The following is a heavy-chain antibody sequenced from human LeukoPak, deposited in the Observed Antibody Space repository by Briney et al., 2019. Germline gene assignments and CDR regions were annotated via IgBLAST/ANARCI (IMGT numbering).Heavy chain of an antibody. Sequence: ASVKVSCKASGYTFTGYYMHWVRQAPGQGLEWMGWINPNSGGTNYAQKFQGWVTMTRDTSTSTVYMELSSLRSEDTAVYHCAREGVIVLGAFDIWGQGTMVTVSS. J-gene: IGHJ3*02. V-gene: IGHV1-2*04. CDR3: AREGVIVLGAFDI. CDR2: INPNSGGT. CDR1: GYTFTGYY. D-gene: IGHD3-22*01.